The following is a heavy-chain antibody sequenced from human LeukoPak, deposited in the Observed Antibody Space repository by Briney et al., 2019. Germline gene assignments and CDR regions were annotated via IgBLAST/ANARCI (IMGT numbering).Heavy chain of an antibody. CDR2: IYPRGNT. CDR3: ARVAFTYYYGSGSPRGAFDI. D-gene: IGHD3-10*01. Sequence: SETLSLTCTVSDDSISSGSYYWSWIRQPAGKGLEWIGRIYPRGNTNYNPSLKSRVTISVDTSKNQFSLKLSSVTAADTAVYYCARVAFTYYYGSGSPRGAFDIWGQGTMVTVSS. V-gene: IGHV4-61*02. J-gene: IGHJ3*02. CDR1: DDSISSGSYY.